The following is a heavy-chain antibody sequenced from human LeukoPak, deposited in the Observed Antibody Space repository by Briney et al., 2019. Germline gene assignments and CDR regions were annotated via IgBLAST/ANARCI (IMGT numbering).Heavy chain of an antibody. Sequence: GASMKVSCKASGHGFTGYHIHWVRQAPGQGLEWMAWMNTNDGGISYAQKIQGRVTVTKDTSINTAYMELTGLRSDDTAIYYCVGEAAAGFARWGQGSPVTVSS. V-gene: IGHV1-2*02. J-gene: IGHJ5*02. CDR3: VGEAAAGFAR. D-gene: IGHD6-25*01. CDR2: MNTNDGGI. CDR1: GHGFTGYH.